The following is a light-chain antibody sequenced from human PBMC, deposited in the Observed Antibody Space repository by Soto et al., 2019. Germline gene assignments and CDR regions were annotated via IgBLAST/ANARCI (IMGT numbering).Light chain of an antibody. CDR3: QQRSSWPIT. Sequence: SPSTLSVSPGERATLSFISIHIVSINLAWYQQRPGQAPRLLINDASRRATGIPYRFSGSWSGADFTLTISSLEPEDFAVYYCQQRSSWPITFGQGTRLEIK. CDR1: HIVSIN. CDR2: DAS. V-gene: IGKV3-11*01. J-gene: IGKJ5*01.